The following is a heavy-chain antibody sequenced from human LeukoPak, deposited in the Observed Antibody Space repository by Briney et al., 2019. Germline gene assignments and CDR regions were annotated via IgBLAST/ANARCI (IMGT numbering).Heavy chain of an antibody. V-gene: IGHV1-18*04. CDR1: GYTFTGYY. CDR2: ISAYNGNT. D-gene: IGHD1-26*01. J-gene: IGHJ6*02. CDR3: ARDRKGVGATYYYYGMDV. Sequence: ASVKVSCKASGYTFTGYYMHWVRQAPGQGLEWMGWISAYNGNTNYAQKLQGRVTMTTDTSTSTAYMELRSLRSDDTAVYYCARDRKGVGATYYYYGMDVWGQGTTVTVSS.